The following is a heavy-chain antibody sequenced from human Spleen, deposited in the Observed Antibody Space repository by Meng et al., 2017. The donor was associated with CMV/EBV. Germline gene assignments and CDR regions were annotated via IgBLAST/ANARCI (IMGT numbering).Heavy chain of an antibody. Sequence: VSGGSISSGRYYWSWVRQHPGKGLEWIANIYHSGSNYYNPSLKGRVAMSMDASKNQFSLRLSSVTAADTAVYYCATVPYSRSSNYFEYWGQGTLVTVSS. CDR2: IYHSGSN. D-gene: IGHD6-6*01. J-gene: IGHJ4*02. CDR1: GGSISSGRYY. V-gene: IGHV4-31*02. CDR3: ATVPYSRSSNYFEY.